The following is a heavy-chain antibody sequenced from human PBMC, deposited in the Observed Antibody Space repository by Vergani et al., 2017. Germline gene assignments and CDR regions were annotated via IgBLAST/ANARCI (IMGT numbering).Heavy chain of an antibody. CDR2: ISYDGTEK. Sequence: VLLVESGGGLVQPGESLRLSCTASGFSFGNYAMHWVRQAPGKGLEWVGVISYDGTEKKYADSVNGRFTISRDNSKKMMSLQMNSLRVEDTAVYYCARGGKGIIMVVPSTHLWGQGTQVSVS. V-gene: IGHV3-30-3*01. J-gene: IGHJ4*02. CDR3: ARGGKGIIMVVPSTHL. D-gene: IGHD2-15*01. CDR1: GFSFGNYA.